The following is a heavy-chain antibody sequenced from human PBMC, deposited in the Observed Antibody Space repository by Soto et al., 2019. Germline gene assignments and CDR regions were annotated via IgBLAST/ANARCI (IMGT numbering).Heavy chain of an antibody. V-gene: IGHV1-18*01. Sequence: QVQMVQSGPEVKMPGASVKVSCKTSGYTFTAYGLAWLRQAPGQRPEWMGWVSTNDDRTNYARKFQGRVTMTTDRSTNTTSMELRSLGTDDPAVYYCAKELNTESSAYYSFAFCGQGTLVTVSA. CDR2: VSTNDDRT. CDR1: GYTFTAYG. J-gene: IGHJ4*02. D-gene: IGHD3-22*01. CDR3: AKELNTESSAYYSFAF.